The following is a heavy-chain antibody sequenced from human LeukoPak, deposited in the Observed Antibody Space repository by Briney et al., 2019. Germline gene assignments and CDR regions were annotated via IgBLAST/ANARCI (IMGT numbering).Heavy chain of an antibody. CDR2: IYYSGST. CDR3: ARGYDSSGYYSGIDY. J-gene: IGHJ4*02. Sequence: PSETLSLTCTVSGGSISSYYWSWIRQPPGKGLEWIGYIYYSGSTNYNPSLKSRVTISVDTSKNQFSLKLSSVTAADTAVYYCARGYDSSGYYSGIDYWGQGTLVTVSS. V-gene: IGHV4-59*01. D-gene: IGHD3-22*01. CDR1: GGSISSYY.